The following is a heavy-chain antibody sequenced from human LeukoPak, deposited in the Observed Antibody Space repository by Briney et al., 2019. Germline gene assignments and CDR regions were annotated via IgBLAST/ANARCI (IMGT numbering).Heavy chain of an antibody. CDR2: MNPSSGNT. Sequence: ASVKVSCKASGYTFTSYDINWVRQATGQGLEWMGWMNPSSGNTGYAQKFQGRVTMTRNTSISTAYMELSSLRSEDTAVYYCARVISSGWNYYYYYGMDVWGQGTTVTVSS. CDR3: ARVISSGWNYYYYYGMDV. V-gene: IGHV1-8*01. J-gene: IGHJ6*02. D-gene: IGHD6-19*01. CDR1: GYTFTSYD.